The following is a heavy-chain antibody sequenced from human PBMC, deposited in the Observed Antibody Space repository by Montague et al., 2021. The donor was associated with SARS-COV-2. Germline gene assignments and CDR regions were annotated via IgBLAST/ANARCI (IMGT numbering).Heavy chain of an antibody. CDR2: IYHSGST. V-gene: IGHV4-38-2*02. Sequence: SETLSLTCTVSGYSISSGYYWGWIRQPPGKGLEWIGSIYHSGSTYYNPSLKSRVTISVDTSKNQFSLKLSSVTAADTAVYYCARSQDCSTTSSHFDYWGQGTLVTVSS. CDR3: ARSQDCSTTSSHFDY. J-gene: IGHJ4*02. D-gene: IGHD2-2*01. CDR1: GYSISSGYY.